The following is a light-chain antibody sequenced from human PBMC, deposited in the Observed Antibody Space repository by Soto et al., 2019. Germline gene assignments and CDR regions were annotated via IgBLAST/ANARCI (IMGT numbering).Light chain of an antibody. Sequence: EIVLTQSPATLSLSPGERATLSCSASQSFSGYLGWYQQKPGQAPRLLIYADSNRAPGIPARFSGSGSGRDFTRTIRSLEPEDFSVYYRQQRYNWQITFGQGTRLEIK. CDR2: ADS. CDR1: QSFSGY. V-gene: IGKV3-11*02. J-gene: IGKJ5*01. CDR3: QQRYNWQIT.